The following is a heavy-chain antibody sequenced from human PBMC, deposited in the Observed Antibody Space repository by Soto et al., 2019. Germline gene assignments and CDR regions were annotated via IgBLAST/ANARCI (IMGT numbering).Heavy chain of an antibody. D-gene: IGHD3-22*01. CDR1: GFTFSSYG. V-gene: IGHV3-30*18. CDR3: AKVPSSCYDSSGSPAY. CDR2: ISYDGSNK. J-gene: IGHJ4*02. Sequence: GGSLRLSCAASGFTFSSYGMHWVRQAPGKGLEWVAVISYDGSNKYYADSVKGRFTISRDNSKNTLYLQMNSLRAEATAVYYCAKVPSSCYDSSGSPAYWGQGTLVTVSS.